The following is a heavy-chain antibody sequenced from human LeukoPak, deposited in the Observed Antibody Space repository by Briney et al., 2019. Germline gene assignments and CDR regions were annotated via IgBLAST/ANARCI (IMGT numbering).Heavy chain of an antibody. D-gene: IGHD5-12*01. V-gene: IGHV3-48*04. CDR2: ISSSSSTI. J-gene: IGHJ4*02. CDR1: GFTFSSYS. CDR3: ARVMASGYAEGNDY. Sequence: LAGGSLRLSCAASGFTFSSYSMNWVRQAPGKGLEWVSYISSSSSTIYYADSVKGRFTISRDNAKNSLYLQMYSLRAEDTAVHYCARVMASGYAEGNDYWGQGTLVTVSS.